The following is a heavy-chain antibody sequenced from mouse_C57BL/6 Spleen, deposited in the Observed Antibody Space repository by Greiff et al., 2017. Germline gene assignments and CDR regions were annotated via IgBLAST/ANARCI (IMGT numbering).Heavy chain of an antibody. Sequence: VQLQQSGAELVRPGASVKLSCKASGFTFTDYSINWVQQTPGQGLEWIARIYPGSGNTYYNEKFKGKATLTAEKSSSTAYMQLSSLTSEDSAVYFCARSEYYYGVAGAMDYWGQGTSVTVSS. CDR3: ARSEYYYGVAGAMDY. D-gene: IGHD1-1*01. J-gene: IGHJ4*01. CDR2: IYPGSGNT. V-gene: IGHV1-76*01. CDR1: GFTFTDYS.